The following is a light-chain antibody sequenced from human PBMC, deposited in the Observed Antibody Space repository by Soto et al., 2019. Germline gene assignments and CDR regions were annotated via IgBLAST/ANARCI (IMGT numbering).Light chain of an antibody. Sequence: QSALTQPPSASGSPGQSVTISCTGTSSDVGAYNYVSWYQQHPGKAPKLMIYEVSKRTSGVPDRFSGSKSGNTASLTVSGLQAEDEADYYCSSYAGSNKLFGGGTKVTVL. J-gene: IGLJ2*01. CDR3: SSYAGSNKL. CDR1: SSDVGAYNY. CDR2: EVS. V-gene: IGLV2-8*01.